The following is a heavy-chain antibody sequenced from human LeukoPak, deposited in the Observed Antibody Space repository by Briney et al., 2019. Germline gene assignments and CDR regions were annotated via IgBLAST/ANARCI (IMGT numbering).Heavy chain of an antibody. CDR3: AAEGVLTPFDL. J-gene: IGHJ2*01. CDR2: INAGNGNT. CDR1: GYTFTTYT. Sequence: GASVKVSCKASGYTFTTYTIHWVRQAPGQRLEWMGWINAGNGNTKYSQEFQDRVTITRDMSTSTAYMELSSLRSEDTAVYYCAAEGVLTPFDLWGRGTLVTVSS. V-gene: IGHV1-3*03. D-gene: IGHD2-8*02.